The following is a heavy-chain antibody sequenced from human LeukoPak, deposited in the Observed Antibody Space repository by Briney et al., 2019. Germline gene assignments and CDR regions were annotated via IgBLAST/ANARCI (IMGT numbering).Heavy chain of an antibody. D-gene: IGHD3-10*01. V-gene: IGHV1-2*02. CDR2: INPNSGGT. J-gene: IGHJ4*02. Sequence: GASVKVSCKASGYTFTGYYMHWVRQAPGQGLEWMGWINPNSGGTNYAQKFQGRVTMTRDTSISTAYMELSRLRSDDTAVYYCARTYYYGSGSYDRWGQGTLVTVSS. CDR1: GYTFTGYY. CDR3: ARTYYYGSGSYDR.